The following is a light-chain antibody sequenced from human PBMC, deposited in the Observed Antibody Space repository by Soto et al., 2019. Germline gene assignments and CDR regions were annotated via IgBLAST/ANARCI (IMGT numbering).Light chain of an antibody. V-gene: IGLV2-11*01. Sequence: QSALTQPRSVSGSPGQSVTISCTGTSSDVGCYYYVSWYQQHPGKAPKLMIYDVNKRPSGVPDRFSASKSGITASLTISGLQAEDEADYYCCSYAGTYAFYVFGTGTKLTVL. CDR2: DVN. J-gene: IGLJ1*01. CDR3: CSYAGTYAFYV. CDR1: SSDVGCYYY.